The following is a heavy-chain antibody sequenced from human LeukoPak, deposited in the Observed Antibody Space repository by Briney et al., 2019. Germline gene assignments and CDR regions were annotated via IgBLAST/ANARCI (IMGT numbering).Heavy chain of an antibody. CDR1: GYTFTGYY. D-gene: IGHD3-22*01. Sequence: ASVKVSCKASGYTFTGYYMHWVRQAPGQGLEWMGRINPNSGGTNYAQKFQGRVTMTRDTSISTAYMELSRLRSDDAAVYYCAREEKYYYDSSGYLDWGQGTLVTVSS. J-gene: IGHJ4*02. CDR3: AREEKYYYDSSGYLD. CDR2: INPNSGGT. V-gene: IGHV1-2*06.